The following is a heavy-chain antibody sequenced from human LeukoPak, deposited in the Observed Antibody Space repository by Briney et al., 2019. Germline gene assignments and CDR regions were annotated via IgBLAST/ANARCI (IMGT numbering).Heavy chain of an antibody. J-gene: IGHJ2*01. CDR2: ISGSGGST. CDR1: GFTFSNYA. Sequence: GGSLRLSCAASGFTFSNYAMSWVRQAPGKGLEWVSGISGSGGSTYYADSVKGRFTISRDNSKNTLYLQMNSLRVEDTAMYYCARDDYGGIHWYFDSWGRGTLVTVSS. D-gene: IGHD4-23*01. CDR3: ARDDYGGIHWYFDS. V-gene: IGHV3-23*01.